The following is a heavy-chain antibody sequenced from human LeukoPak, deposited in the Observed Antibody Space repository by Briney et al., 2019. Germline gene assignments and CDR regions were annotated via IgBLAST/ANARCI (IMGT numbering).Heavy chain of an antibody. Sequence: GGSLRLSCAASGFTFSSYSMNWVRQAPGKGLEWVSYISSSSSTIYYADSVKGRFTISRDNAKNSLYLQMDSLRAEDTALYYCAKDVDKWELLTFDYWGQGTLVTVSS. CDR1: GFTFSSYS. V-gene: IGHV3-48*04. CDR2: ISSSSSTI. J-gene: IGHJ4*02. CDR3: AKDVDKWELLTFDY. D-gene: IGHD1-26*01.